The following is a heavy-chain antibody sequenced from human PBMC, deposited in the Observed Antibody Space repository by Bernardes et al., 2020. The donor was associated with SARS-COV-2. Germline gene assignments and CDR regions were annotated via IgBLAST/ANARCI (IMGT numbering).Heavy chain of an antibody. Sequence: GGSLRVSCAASGFTFSSYGMHWVRQAPGKGLEWVAVIWYDGSNKYYADSVKGRFTISRDNSKNTLYLQMNSLRAEDTAVYYCAREEYSSSWSPGAFDYWGQGTLVTVSS. D-gene: IGHD6-13*01. CDR3: AREEYSSSWSPGAFDY. V-gene: IGHV3-33*01. J-gene: IGHJ4*02. CDR1: GFTFSSYG. CDR2: IWYDGSNK.